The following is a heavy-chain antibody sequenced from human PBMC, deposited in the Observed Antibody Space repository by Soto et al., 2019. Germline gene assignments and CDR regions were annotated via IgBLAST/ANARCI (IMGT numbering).Heavy chain of an antibody. CDR1: GGSISSGDYY. CDR3: ARGKRPYSSSWYERYNWFDP. J-gene: IGHJ5*02. D-gene: IGHD6-13*01. V-gene: IGHV4-30-4*01. Sequence: SETLSLTCTVSGGSISSGDYYWSWIRQPPGKGLEWIGYIYHSGSTNYNPSLKSRVTISVDKSKNQFSLKLSSVTAADTAVYYCARGKRPYSSSWYERYNWFDPWGQGTLVTVSS. CDR2: IYHSGST.